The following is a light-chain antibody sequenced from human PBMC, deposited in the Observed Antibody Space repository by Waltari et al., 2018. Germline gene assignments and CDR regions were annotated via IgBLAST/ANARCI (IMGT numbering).Light chain of an antibody. Sequence: DIQMTQSPSSLSASVGDRVTISCRASQAISTWLAWYQQQPGKAPNLLIYRASSLQSGVPSRFSGSGSGTDFTLTTSSLQPEDFATYYCQQYNSAPLTFGGGTKVEIK. CDR2: RAS. J-gene: IGKJ4*01. CDR3: QQYNSAPLT. V-gene: IGKV1-5*03. CDR1: QAISTW.